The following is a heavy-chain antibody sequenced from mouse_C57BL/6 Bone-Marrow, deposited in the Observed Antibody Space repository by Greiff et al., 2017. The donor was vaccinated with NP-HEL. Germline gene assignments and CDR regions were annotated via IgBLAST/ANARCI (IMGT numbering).Heavy chain of an antibody. D-gene: IGHD2-3*01. CDR3: GRQDGYYDWYFDV. Sequence: EVKLVESGGDLVKPGGSLKLSCAASGFTFSSYGMSWVRQTPDKRLEWVATISSGGSYTYYPDSVKGRFTISRDNAKNTLYLQMSSLKSEDTAMYYCGRQDGYYDWYFDVWGTGTTVTVSS. CDR2: ISSGGSYT. J-gene: IGHJ1*03. V-gene: IGHV5-6*01. CDR1: GFTFSSYG.